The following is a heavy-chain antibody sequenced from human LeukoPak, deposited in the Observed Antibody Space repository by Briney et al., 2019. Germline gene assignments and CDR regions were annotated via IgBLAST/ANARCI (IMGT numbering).Heavy chain of an antibody. CDR1: DASFNTHY. CDR3: ARDPTTVTKGFDI. D-gene: IGHD4-17*01. J-gene: IGHJ3*02. CDR2: ISYGGST. V-gene: IGHV4-59*11. Sequence: PSETLSLTCTASDASFNTHYWTWIRQPPGKGLEWIGYISYGGSTNYNPSLKSRVTISVDTSKNQFFLRLTSLTAADTAVYYCARDPTTVTKGFDIWGQGTMVTVSS.